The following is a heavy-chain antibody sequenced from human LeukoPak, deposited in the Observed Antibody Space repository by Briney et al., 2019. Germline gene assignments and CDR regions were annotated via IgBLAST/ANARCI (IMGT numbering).Heavy chain of an antibody. CDR3: ARDPAAGLYGMDV. CDR2: IYSGDKT. D-gene: IGHD6-13*01. J-gene: IGHJ6*02. V-gene: IGHV3-66*01. Sequence: GESLRLSCAASGFIVSNNYMTWVRQAPGKGLVWVSIIYSGDKTYYADPVKGRFTVSRDNSKNTLYLQMNSLRAEDTAVYYCARDPAAGLYGMDVWGQGTTVTVSS. CDR1: GFIVSNNY.